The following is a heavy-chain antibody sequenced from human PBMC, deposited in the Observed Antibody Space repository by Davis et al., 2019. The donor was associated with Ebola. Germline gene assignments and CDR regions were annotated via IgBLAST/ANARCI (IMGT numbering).Heavy chain of an antibody. D-gene: IGHD3-10*01. J-gene: IGHJ6*04. CDR2: ISSGGGAP. V-gene: IGHV3-23*01. Sequence: PGGSLRLSCAASGFTFSTYAMGWVRQAPGKGLEWVSDISSGGGAPYYADSVKGRFTISRDNSKNTLSLQMNSLRDEDTAVYYCARADYGSGSSYGMDVWGKGTAVTVSS. CDR1: GFTFSTYA. CDR3: ARADYGSGSSYGMDV.